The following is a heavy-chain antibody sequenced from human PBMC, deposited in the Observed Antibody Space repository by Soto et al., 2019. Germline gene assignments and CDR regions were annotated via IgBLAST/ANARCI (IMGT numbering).Heavy chain of an antibody. Sequence: GGSLRLSYAASGFTFRSFHMNWVRQAPGEGLEWVSSISRNSNYIYYADSVKGRFTISRDNAENSLFLQMNSLRAEDTAVYYCARVFGVSSRPRGYYYYYMDVWGIGTTVTVSS. CDR2: ISRNSNYI. D-gene: IGHD3-3*01. CDR3: ARVFGVSSRPRGYYYYYMDV. V-gene: IGHV3-21*01. CDR1: GFTFRSFH. J-gene: IGHJ6*03.